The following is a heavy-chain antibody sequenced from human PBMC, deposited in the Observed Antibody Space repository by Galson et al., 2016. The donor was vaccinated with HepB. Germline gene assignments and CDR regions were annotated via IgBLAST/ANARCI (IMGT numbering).Heavy chain of an antibody. CDR1: GFTFSDYY. V-gene: IGHV3-69-1*01. J-gene: IGHJ5*02. CDR2: ISSSSATI. CDR3: TRDGALPGGWVWIDP. D-gene: IGHD6-19*01. Sequence: SLRLSCAASGFTFSDYYMNWIRQAPGKGLEWVASISSSSATIYYVDSVKGRFAVSRDNAKNSVYLQMNSLRVEDTAVYYCTRDGALPGGWVWIDPWGQGTLVIVSS.